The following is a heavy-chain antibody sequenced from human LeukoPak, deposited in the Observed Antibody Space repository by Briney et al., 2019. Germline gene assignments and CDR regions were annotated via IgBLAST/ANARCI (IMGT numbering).Heavy chain of an antibody. CDR1: GFTFSDYY. D-gene: IGHD1-26*01. J-gene: IGHJ6*03. V-gene: IGHV3-11*01. Sequence: PGGSLRLSCAASGFTFSDYYMSWIRQAPGKGLEWVSYISSSGSTIYYADSVKGRFTISRDNAKNSLYLQMNSLRAEDTAVYYCAREVLSGSYGDYYYYYMDVWGKGTTVTISS. CDR3: AREVLSGSYGDYYYYYMDV. CDR2: ISSSGSTI.